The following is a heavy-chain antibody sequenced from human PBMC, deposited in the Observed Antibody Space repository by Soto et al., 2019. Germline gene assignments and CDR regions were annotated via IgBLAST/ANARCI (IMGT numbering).Heavy chain of an antibody. V-gene: IGHV4-61*01. Sequence: PSETLSLTCTVSGGSVSSGSYYWSWIRQPPGKGLEWIGYIYYSGSTNYNPSLKSRVTISVDTSKNQFSLKLSSVTAADTAVYYCARGGLWSGYEDYWGQGTLVTVSS. J-gene: IGHJ4*02. D-gene: IGHD3-3*01. CDR1: GGSVSSGSYY. CDR2: IYYSGST. CDR3: ARGGLWSGYEDY.